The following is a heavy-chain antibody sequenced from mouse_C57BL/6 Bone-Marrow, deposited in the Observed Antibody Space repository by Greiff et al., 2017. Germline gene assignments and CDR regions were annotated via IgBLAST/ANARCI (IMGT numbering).Heavy chain of an antibody. D-gene: IGHD2-5*01. CDR2: IYPGSGST. Sequence: VQLQQPGAELVKPGASVKMSCKASGYTFTSYWLTWVKQRPGQGLEWIGDIYPGSGSTNYNEKFKSKATLTVDTSSSTAYMQLSSLTSEDSAVYYWARPYYSNYWYFDVWGTGTTVTVSS. CDR1: GYTFTSYW. V-gene: IGHV1-55*01. J-gene: IGHJ1*03. CDR3: ARPYYSNYWYFDV.